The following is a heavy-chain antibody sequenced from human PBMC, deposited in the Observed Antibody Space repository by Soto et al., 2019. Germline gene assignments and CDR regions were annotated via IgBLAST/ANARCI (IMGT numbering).Heavy chain of an antibody. CDR1: GDSITSGGYY. CDR3: ARVGDNTDNWFDP. D-gene: IGHD2-8*02. Sequence: SSENLSLTCAVSGDSITSGGYYWSWICQHPGKGLEWIGYIYYSGSTYYNPSLKSRVTISVDTSKNQFSLKLSSVTAADTAVYYCARVGDNTDNWFDPWGQGTLVTVS. V-gene: IGHV4-31*11. CDR2: IYYSGST. J-gene: IGHJ5*02.